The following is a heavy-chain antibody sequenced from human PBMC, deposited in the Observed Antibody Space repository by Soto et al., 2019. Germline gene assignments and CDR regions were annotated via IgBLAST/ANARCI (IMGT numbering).Heavy chain of an antibody. CDR3: ARDGSGSYFPYYYYYYGMDV. V-gene: IGHV3-30-3*01. J-gene: IGHJ6*02. CDR1: GFTFSSYA. Sequence: GGSLRLSWAASGFTFSSYAMHWVRQAPGKGLEWVAVISYDGSNKYYADSVKGRFTISRDNSKNTLYLQMNSLRAEDTAVYYCARDGSGSYFPYYYYYYGMDVWGQGTTVTVSS. CDR2: ISYDGSNK. D-gene: IGHD3-10*01.